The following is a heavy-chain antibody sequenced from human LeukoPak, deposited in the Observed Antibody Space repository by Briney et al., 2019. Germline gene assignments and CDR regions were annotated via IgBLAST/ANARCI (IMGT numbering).Heavy chain of an antibody. CDR3: ARDSGWFRFDY. V-gene: IGHV3-7*03. CDR1: GFTFSTYW. Sequence: GGSLRLSCAASGFTFSTYWMSWVRRAPGKGLEWVANIKQDGSEKYYVDSVKGRFTISRDNAKNSLYLQMNSLRAEDTAVYYCARDSGWFRFDYWGQGTLATVSS. CDR2: IKQDGSEK. D-gene: IGHD6-13*01. J-gene: IGHJ4*02.